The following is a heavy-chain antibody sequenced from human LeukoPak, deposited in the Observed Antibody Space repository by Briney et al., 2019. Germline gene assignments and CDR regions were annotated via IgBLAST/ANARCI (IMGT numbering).Heavy chain of an antibody. D-gene: IGHD3-10*01. Sequence: PGRSLRLSCAASGFTFSSYGMHWVRQAPGKGLEWVAVISYDGSNKYYADPVKGRFTISRDNSKNTLYLQMNSLRAEDTAVYYCAKGHPVNMGVYHYWGQGTLVTVSS. CDR2: ISYDGSNK. CDR3: AKGHPVNMGVYHY. CDR1: GFTFSSYG. J-gene: IGHJ4*02. V-gene: IGHV3-30*18.